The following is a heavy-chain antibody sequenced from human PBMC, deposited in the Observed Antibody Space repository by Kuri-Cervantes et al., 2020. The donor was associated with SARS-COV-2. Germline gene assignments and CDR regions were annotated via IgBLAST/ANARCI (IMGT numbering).Heavy chain of an antibody. Sequence: SVKVSCKASGGTFSTHVFSWVRQVPGQGLEWMGGISPLFGRSKSAQNFQGRLTITADESASIVYMELNNLRSDDTAVYYCAKEKGNTIGFDSWGQGTLVTVSS. J-gene: IGHJ4*02. V-gene: IGHV1-69*13. D-gene: IGHD3-3*01. CDR3: AKEKGNTIGFDS. CDR1: GGTFSTHV. CDR2: ISPLFGRS.